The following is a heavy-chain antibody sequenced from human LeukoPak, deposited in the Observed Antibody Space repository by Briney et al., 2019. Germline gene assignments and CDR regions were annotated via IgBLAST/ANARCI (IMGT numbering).Heavy chain of an antibody. Sequence: ASVTVSCTASGYTFTSYDINWVRQATGQGLEWMGWMNPNSGNTGYAQKFQGRVTITRNTSISTAYMELSSLRAEDTAVYYCAKKYCSSTSCDDYWGQGTLVTVSS. CDR1: GYTFTSYD. D-gene: IGHD2-2*01. CDR3: AKKYCSSTSCDDY. V-gene: IGHV1-8*03. J-gene: IGHJ4*02. CDR2: MNPNSGNT.